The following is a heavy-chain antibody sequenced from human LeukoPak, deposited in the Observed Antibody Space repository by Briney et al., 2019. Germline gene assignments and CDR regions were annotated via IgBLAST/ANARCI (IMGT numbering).Heavy chain of an antibody. Sequence: SETLSLTCTVSGGSISSYYWSWIRQPPGKGLEWIGYIYYSGSTNYNPSLKSRVTISVDTSKNQFSLKLSSVTAADTAVYYCARSGYYDILTGYFYYYMDVWGKGTTVTISS. J-gene: IGHJ6*03. CDR2: IYYSGST. V-gene: IGHV4-59*01. D-gene: IGHD3-9*01. CDR1: GGSISSYY. CDR3: ARSGYYDILTGYFYYYMDV.